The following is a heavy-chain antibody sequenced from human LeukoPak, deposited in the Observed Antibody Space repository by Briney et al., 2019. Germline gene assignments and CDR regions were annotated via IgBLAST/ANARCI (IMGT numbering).Heavy chain of an antibody. V-gene: IGHV3-21*01. D-gene: IGHD3-10*01. Sequence: GGSLRLSCAASGFTFSSYSMNWVRQAPGKGLEWVSSISGSSTYIHYADSVKGRFTISRDNSKNTLYLQMNSLRAEDTAVYYCARDEYYGSGNYYYYYYGMDVWGQGTTVTVSS. CDR1: GFTFSSYS. CDR2: ISGSSTYI. CDR3: ARDEYYGSGNYYYYYYGMDV. J-gene: IGHJ6*02.